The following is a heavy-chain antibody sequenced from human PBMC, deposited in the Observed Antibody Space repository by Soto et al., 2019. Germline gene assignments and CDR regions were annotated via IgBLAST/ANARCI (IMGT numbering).Heavy chain of an antibody. CDR3: AIVDYCSGGPGHDP. J-gene: IGHJ5*02. Sequence: QVQLVQSGAEVKKPGASVKVSCKASGYTFTSYDINWVRHSTGQGIEWMGWMNPNSGNTGYAQKFQGRVTMTRNTSTSTAYMELSRLRDEDTAVYYCAIVDYCSGGPGHDPWCHETLVTVSS. V-gene: IGHV1-8*01. CDR1: GYTFTSYD. CDR2: MNPNSGNT. D-gene: IGHD3-10*01.